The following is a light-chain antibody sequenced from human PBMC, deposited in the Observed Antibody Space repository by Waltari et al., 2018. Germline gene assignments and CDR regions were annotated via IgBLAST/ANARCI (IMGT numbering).Light chain of an antibody. CDR1: STTVGPYNY. CDR3: CSYAGTYRWV. J-gene: IGLJ3*02. V-gene: IGLV2-11*01. Sequence: QSALTQPRSVSGSPGQSVTIPCTGTSTTVGPYNYVPWYQQLPGKAPKLMIADVFKRPSGVPDRFSGSKSGYTASLTISGLQAEDEADYYCCSYAGTYRWVFGGGTKVTVL. CDR2: DVF.